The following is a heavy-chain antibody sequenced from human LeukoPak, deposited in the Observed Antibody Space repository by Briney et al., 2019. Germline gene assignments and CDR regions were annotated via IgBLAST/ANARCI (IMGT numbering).Heavy chain of an antibody. CDR2: INRDGPT. CDR1: GFSVSNNY. CDR3: GRSPRDSRDWTGTLDY. V-gene: IGHV3-66*02. D-gene: IGHD3-22*01. Sequence: GGSLRLSCAASGFSVSNNYMSWVRQAPGKGLEWVSTINRDGPTFHADSVKGRFTISRDDSKNTVYLQMNSLRLEDTAVYYCGRSPRDSRDWTGTLDYRGQGALVTVSS. J-gene: IGHJ4*02.